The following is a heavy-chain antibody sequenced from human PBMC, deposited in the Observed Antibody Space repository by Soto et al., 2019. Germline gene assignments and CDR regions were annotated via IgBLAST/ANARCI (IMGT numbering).Heavy chain of an antibody. D-gene: IGHD1-26*01. V-gene: IGHV1-3*01. CDR3: ARSLVGARGEILSNGMDV. J-gene: IGHJ6*01. CDR2: INAGNGDT. Sequence: QVQLVQSGTEVKKPGSSVKVSCLASAYTCTSSAIHWVRQAPGQMLAWMGWINAGNGDTKYSQKFQARVTITRDTSASTAYMELSGLTSGDTAGYYCARSLVGARGEILSNGMDVWGQGPTVTVS. CDR1: AYTCTSSA.